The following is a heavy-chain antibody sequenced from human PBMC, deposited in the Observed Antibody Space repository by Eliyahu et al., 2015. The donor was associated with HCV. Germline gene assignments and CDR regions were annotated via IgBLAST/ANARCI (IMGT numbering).Heavy chain of an antibody. J-gene: IGHJ6*02. Sequence: EVQLVESGGGLVQPGRSLRLSCAASGFXFDDXAMHWVRQAPGKGLEWVSGISWNSGSIGYADSVKGRFTISRDNAKNSLYLQMNSLRAEDTALYYCAKDMASSWPDYYYYGMDVWGQGTTVTVSS. CDR2: ISWNSGSI. CDR1: GFXFDDXA. V-gene: IGHV3-9*01. D-gene: IGHD6-13*01. CDR3: AKDMASSWPDYYYYGMDV.